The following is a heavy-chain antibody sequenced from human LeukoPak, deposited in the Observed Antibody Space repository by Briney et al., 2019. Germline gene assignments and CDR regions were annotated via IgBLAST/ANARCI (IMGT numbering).Heavy chain of an antibody. Sequence: SETLSLTCTVSGYSISSGYYWGWIRQPPGKGLEWIGSIYHSGSTYYNPSLKSRVTISVDTSKNQFSLKLSSVTAADTAVYYCARRGYDRGYYFDYWGQGTLVTVSS. V-gene: IGHV4-38-2*02. CDR1: GYSISSGYY. CDR2: IYHSGST. D-gene: IGHD5-12*01. J-gene: IGHJ4*02. CDR3: ARRGYDRGYYFDY.